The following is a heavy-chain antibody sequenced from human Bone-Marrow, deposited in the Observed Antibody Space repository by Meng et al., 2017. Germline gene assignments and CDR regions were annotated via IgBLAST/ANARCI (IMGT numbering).Heavy chain of an antibody. CDR1: GYTFTSYG. CDR3: ASTDCSSTSCYTGYYYYGMDV. D-gene: IGHD2-2*02. V-gene: IGHV1-18*01. J-gene: IGHJ6*02. CDR2: ISAYNGNT. Sequence: ASVKVSCKASGYTFTSYGISWVRQAPGQGLEWMGWISAYNGNTNYAQKLQGRVTMTTDTSTSTAYMELRSLRSDDTAVYYCASTDCSSTSCYTGYYYYGMDVWGQGTTVTVSS.